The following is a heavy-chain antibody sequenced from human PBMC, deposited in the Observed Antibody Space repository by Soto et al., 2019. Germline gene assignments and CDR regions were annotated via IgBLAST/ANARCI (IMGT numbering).Heavy chain of an antibody. CDR1: GGTFSSYA. D-gene: IGHD6-19*01. CDR3: AARIAVAGTDY. Sequence: SVKVSCKASGGTFSSYAISWVRQAPGQGLEWMGGIIPIFGTANYAQKFQGRVTITADESTSTAYMGLSSLRSEDTAVYYCAARIAVAGTDYWGQGTLVTVSS. J-gene: IGHJ4*02. V-gene: IGHV1-69*13. CDR2: IIPIFGTA.